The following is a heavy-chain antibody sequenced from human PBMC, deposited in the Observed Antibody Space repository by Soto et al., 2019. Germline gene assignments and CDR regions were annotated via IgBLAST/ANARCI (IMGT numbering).Heavy chain of an antibody. J-gene: IGHJ3*02. CDR2: INPSGGST. D-gene: IGHD3-22*01. Sequence: ASVKVSCKASGYTFTSYYMHWVRQAPGHGLEWMGIINPSGGSTSYAQKFQGRVTMTRDTSTSTVYMELSSLRSEDTAVYYCARGYYYDSSGYLGGPRPDAFDIWGQGTMVTVSS. CDR1: GYTFTSYY. CDR3: ARGYYYDSSGYLGGPRPDAFDI. V-gene: IGHV1-46*01.